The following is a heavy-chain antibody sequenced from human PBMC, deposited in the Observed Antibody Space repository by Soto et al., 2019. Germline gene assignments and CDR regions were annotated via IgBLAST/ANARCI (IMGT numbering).Heavy chain of an antibody. J-gene: IGHJ5*02. D-gene: IGHD2-15*01. V-gene: IGHV3-30*18. CDR3: AKDVLSGRWYNCFEP. CDR1: GFTVNNFG. Sequence: RLSCAASGFTVNNFGMHWVRQAPGKGPEWVAMISHDGTAKYYADSVKGRFTISRYNSKNTLYLQMNNLRTEDTAVYYCAKDVLSGRWYNCFEPWVQRTLGAVSS. CDR2: ISHDGTAK.